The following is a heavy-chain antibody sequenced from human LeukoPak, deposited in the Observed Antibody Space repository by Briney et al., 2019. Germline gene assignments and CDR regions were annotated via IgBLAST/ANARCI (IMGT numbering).Heavy chain of an antibody. CDR2: MNPNSGNT. Sequence: GASVKVSCKASGYTFTSYDINWVRQATGQGLEWMGWMNPNSGNTGYAQKFQGRVTMTRNTSISTAYMELSSLRSEDTAVYYCARRIAVAGSRARRLGILAFDIWGQGTMVTVSS. V-gene: IGHV1-8*01. J-gene: IGHJ3*02. D-gene: IGHD6-19*01. CDR3: ARRIAVAGSRARRLGILAFDI. CDR1: GYTFTSYD.